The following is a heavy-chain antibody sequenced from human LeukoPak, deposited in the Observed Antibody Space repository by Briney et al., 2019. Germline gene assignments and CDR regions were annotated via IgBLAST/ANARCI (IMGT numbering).Heavy chain of an antibody. D-gene: IGHD5-18*01. CDR2: IKQDGSEK. V-gene: IGHV3-7*01. Sequence: GGSLRLSCAASGFIVSSNYMSWVRQAPGKGLEWVANIKQDGSEKYYVDSVKGRFTISGDNAKNSLYLQMNSLRAEDTAVYYCARDLGGYSYGDDAFDIWGQGTMVTVSS. CDR1: GFIVSSNY. J-gene: IGHJ3*02. CDR3: ARDLGGYSYGDDAFDI.